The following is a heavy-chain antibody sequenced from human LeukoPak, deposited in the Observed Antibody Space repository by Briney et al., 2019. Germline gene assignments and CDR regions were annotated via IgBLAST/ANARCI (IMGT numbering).Heavy chain of an antibody. CDR1: GFTFSSYA. J-gene: IGHJ4*02. CDR2: IFPSSDEI. CDR3: ARMKTNLPRE. D-gene: IGHD1/OR15-1a*01. V-gene: IGHV3-23*01. Sequence: GESLRLSCAASGFTFSSYAMSWVRQAPGKGLEWVSSIFPSSDEIHYADSVKGRFTISRDNSKNTLYLQMNSLRAEDTAVYYCARMKTNLPREWGQGTLVTVSS.